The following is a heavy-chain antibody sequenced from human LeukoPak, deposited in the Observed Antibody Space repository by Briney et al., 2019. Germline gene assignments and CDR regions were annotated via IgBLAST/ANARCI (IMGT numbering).Heavy chain of an antibody. D-gene: IGHD1-1*01. CDR3: ARGDGYTSAPLRD. CDR1: GFTFSSYV. V-gene: IGHV3-64*01. CDR2: ISSNGGST. Sequence: GGSLRLSCAASGFTFSSYVMHWVRQAPGEGLQYLSGISSNGGSTYYANSVKGRFIISRDNSRNTLYLQMGSLRSEDMAVYYCARGDGYTSAPLRDWGQGTLVTVSS. J-gene: IGHJ4*02.